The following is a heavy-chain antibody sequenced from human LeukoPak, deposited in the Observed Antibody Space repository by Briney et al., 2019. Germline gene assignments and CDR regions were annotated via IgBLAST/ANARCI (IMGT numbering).Heavy chain of an antibody. Sequence: GGSLRLSCAASGFTFSGSAMHWVRQASGKGLEGVGRIRNKANRYATVYAASVKGRFTISRDDSKNTAYLKMNSLKTEDTAVYYCTRPGYSSGWYGEYDYMDVWGKGTTVTVSS. J-gene: IGHJ6*03. CDR2: IRNKANRYAT. V-gene: IGHV3-73*01. CDR1: GFTFSGSA. CDR3: TRPGYSSGWYGEYDYMDV. D-gene: IGHD6-19*01.